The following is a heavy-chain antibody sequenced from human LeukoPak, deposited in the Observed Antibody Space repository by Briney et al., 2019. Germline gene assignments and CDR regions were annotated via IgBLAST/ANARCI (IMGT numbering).Heavy chain of an antibody. D-gene: IGHD1-26*01. CDR3: ARSPTGSGSYYGLDY. CDR2: INPNPSGGST. V-gene: IGHV1-46*01. CDR1: GFTFSTCG. Sequence: GGSLRLSCAGSGFTFSTCGMHWVRQAPGQGLEWVAIINPNPSGGSTSYAQKFQGRVTMTRDIPTSTVYMEVSSLRSEDTAVYYCARSPTGSGSYYGLDYWGQGTLVTVSS. J-gene: IGHJ4*02.